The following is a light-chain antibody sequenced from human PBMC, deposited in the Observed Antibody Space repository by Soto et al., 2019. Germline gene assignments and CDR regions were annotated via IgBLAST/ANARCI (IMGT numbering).Light chain of an antibody. V-gene: IGLV2-14*03. CDR3: SSYTSSSTLV. CDR2: DVS. Sequence: QSVLTQPASVSGSPGQSITISCAGTSSDVGGYNFVSWYQHHPGKVPKLMIYDVSNRPLGVSNRFSGSKSGNTASLTISGLQAEDEADYYCSSYTSSSTLVFGGGTKVTVL. J-gene: IGLJ2*01. CDR1: SSDVGGYNF.